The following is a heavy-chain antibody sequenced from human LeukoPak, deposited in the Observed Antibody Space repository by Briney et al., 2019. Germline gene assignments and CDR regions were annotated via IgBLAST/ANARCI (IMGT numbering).Heavy chain of an antibody. D-gene: IGHD1-26*01. CDR1: EGTFSSYA. CDR3: ASLTSGSPSDY. V-gene: IGHV1-69*04. Sequence: SVKVSCKASEGTFSSYAISWVRQAPGQGLEWMGRIIPILGIADYAQKFQGRDTITADKSTSTAYMELSSLRSEDTAVYYCASLTSGSPSDYWGQGTLVTVSS. J-gene: IGHJ4*02. CDR2: IIPILGIA.